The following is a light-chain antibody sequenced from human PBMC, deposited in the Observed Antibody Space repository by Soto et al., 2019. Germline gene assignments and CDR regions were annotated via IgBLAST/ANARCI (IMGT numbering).Light chain of an antibody. CDR2: LGS. Sequence: DIVMTQSPLSLPVTPGEPASISCRSSQSLLHSNGYNYLDWYLQKPGQSPQLLIYLGSNRASGVPDRFSGSGSGTDFTLKISRVEAEDVGVYYCMQALQNPPYTVGQGTKVDIK. CDR1: QSLLHSNGYNY. CDR3: MQALQNPPYT. J-gene: IGKJ2*01. V-gene: IGKV2-28*01.